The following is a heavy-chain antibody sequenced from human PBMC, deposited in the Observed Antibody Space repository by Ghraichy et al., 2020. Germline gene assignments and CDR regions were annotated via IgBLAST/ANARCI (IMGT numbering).Heavy chain of an antibody. J-gene: IGHJ4*02. CDR2: IFSNDEK. CDR1: GFSLSNARMG. V-gene: IGHV2-26*01. CDR3: ARISFYSSSEYYFDY. D-gene: IGHD6-6*01. Sequence: SGPTLVKPTETLTLTCTVSGFSLSNARMGVSWIRQPPGKALEWLAHIFSNDEKSYSTSLKSRLTISKDTSKSQVVLTMTNMDPVDTATYYCARISFYSSSEYYFDYWGQGTLVTVSS.